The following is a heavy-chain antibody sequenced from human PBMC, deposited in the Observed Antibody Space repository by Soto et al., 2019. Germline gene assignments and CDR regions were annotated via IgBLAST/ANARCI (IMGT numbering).Heavy chain of an antibody. Sequence: GGSLRLSCAASGFTFSSYAMSWLSQAPGKGLEWVSAISGSGGSTYYADSVKGRFTVSRDNSKNTLYLQMNSLRAEDTAVYYCRGYSSVFRDFDLWGRGTLVTVSS. V-gene: IGHV3-23*01. D-gene: IGHD5-18*01. J-gene: IGHJ2*01. CDR2: ISGSGGST. CDR1: GFTFSSYA. CDR3: RGYSSVFRDFDL.